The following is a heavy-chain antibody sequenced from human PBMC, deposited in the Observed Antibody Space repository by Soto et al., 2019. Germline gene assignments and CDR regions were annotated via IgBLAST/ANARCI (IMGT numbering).Heavy chain of an antibody. Sequence: QERLVQSGAEVRKPGSSVKVSCKVTGGTSTRYAINWVRQAPGQGLEWMEGIVPMFGTSKYAQKLQGRVTITADTSTNIAYMELRSLRSEDTAVYYCNRGSEYDFWSGYLWGQGTLVSVSS. CDR1: GGTSTRYA. CDR3: NRGSEYDFWSGYL. CDR2: IVPMFGTS. J-gene: IGHJ4*02. D-gene: IGHD3-3*01. V-gene: IGHV1-69*06.